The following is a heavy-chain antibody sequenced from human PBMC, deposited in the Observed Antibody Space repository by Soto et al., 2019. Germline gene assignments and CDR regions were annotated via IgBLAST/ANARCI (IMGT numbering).Heavy chain of an antibody. Sequence: SVKVSCKASGFTFTSSAMQWVRQARGQRLEWIGWIVVGSGNTNYAQKFQERVTITRDMSTSTAYMELSSLRSEDTAVYYCAAVTSRRFLEWLPVDPWGQGTLVTVAS. D-gene: IGHD3-3*01. V-gene: IGHV1-58*02. CDR1: GFTFTSSA. CDR2: IVVGSGNT. CDR3: AAVTSRRFLEWLPVDP. J-gene: IGHJ5*02.